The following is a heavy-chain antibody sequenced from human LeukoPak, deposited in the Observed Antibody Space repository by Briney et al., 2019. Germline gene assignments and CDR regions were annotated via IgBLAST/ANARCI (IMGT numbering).Heavy chain of an antibody. CDR3: ARDRDGKDL. CDR1: GLTFQDFW. CDR2: IQQNGIEK. D-gene: IGHD1-1*01. V-gene: IGHV3-7*03. Sequence: GGSLRLSCAASGLTFQDFWMMWVRQAPGKGLEGVANIQQNGIEKYSVEGRFTITRDNVNSLLYLRINSLRADATAMYYCARDRDGKDLWGQGTLVTVSS. J-gene: IGHJ5*02.